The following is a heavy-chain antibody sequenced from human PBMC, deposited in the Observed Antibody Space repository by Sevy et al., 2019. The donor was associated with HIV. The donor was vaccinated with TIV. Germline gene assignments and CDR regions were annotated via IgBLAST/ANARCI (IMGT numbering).Heavy chain of an antibody. Sequence: GVSLRLSCAASGFTFDNNAMYWVRQAPGKGLEWVSAISGSGLSTNYAASVRGRFTISRDISKTTLYLQMNSLRAEDTAVYYCAKVYYYDSGTVIPRGMDVWGQGTTVTVSS. J-gene: IGHJ6*02. CDR3: AKVYYYDSGTVIPRGMDV. CDR2: ISGSGLST. CDR1: GFTFDNNA. D-gene: IGHD3-10*01. V-gene: IGHV3-23*01.